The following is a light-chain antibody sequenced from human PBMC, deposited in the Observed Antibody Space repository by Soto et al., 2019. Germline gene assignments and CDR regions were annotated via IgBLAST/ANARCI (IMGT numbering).Light chain of an antibody. CDR2: DVS. CDR3: CSYAGSYSYV. CDR1: SSDVGGYNY. J-gene: IGLJ1*01. Sequence: QSALTQPRSESGSPGQSVTISCTGTSSDVGGYNYVSWYQEQPGKAPKLMIYDVSKRPSGVPDRFSGSKSGNTASLTISGLQAEDEADYYCCSYAGSYSYVFGTGIKVTVL. V-gene: IGLV2-11*01.